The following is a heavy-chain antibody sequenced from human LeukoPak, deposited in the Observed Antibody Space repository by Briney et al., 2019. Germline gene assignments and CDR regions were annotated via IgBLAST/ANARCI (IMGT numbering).Heavy chain of an antibody. CDR1: GYTFTNFD. Sequence: ASVTVSCTASGYTFTNFDIHWVRQATGQGLEWMGWMNPNSGNTGYAQKFQGTVTMTRDTSMTTAYMELSGLKSGDTAVYYCAKGGSGWPIDYWGQGTLVTVSS. J-gene: IGHJ4*02. CDR3: AKGGSGWPIDY. V-gene: IGHV1-8*01. D-gene: IGHD6-19*01. CDR2: MNPNSGNT.